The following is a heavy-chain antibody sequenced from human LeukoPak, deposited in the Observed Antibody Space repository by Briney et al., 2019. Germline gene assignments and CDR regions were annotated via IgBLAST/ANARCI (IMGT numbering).Heavy chain of an antibody. J-gene: IGHJ5*02. CDR2: INHSGST. Sequence: PSETLSLTCAVYGGSFSGYYWSWIRPPPGKGLEWIGEINHSGSTNYNPSLKSRVTISVDTSKNQFSLKLSSVTAADTAVYYCARGPPYIVVVRAAMPNNWFDPWGRGTLVTVSS. CDR1: GGSFSGYY. CDR3: ARGPPYIVVVRAAMPNNWFDP. V-gene: IGHV4-34*01. D-gene: IGHD2-2*01.